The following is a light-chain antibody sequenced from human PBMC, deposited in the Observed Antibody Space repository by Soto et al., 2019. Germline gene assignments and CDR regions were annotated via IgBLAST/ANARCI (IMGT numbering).Light chain of an antibody. CDR3: HQYDNAPQT. CDR1: QTLRRTY. Sequence: EIVLMQSPGTLSLSPGERATLSCRASQTLRRTYIAWYQQKPGQAPRVLIYGASQRATGIPDRFSGSGSGTDVSLTISRLEPEDFAVYYCHQYDNAPQTYGQGTKVEIK. J-gene: IGKJ2*01. CDR2: GAS. V-gene: IGKV3-20*01.